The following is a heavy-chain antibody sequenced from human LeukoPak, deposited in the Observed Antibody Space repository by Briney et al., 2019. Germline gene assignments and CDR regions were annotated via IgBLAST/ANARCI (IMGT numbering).Heavy chain of an antibody. CDR3: ARGTALPGVDY. CDR2: INHDGSEK. D-gene: IGHD3-10*01. J-gene: IGHJ4*02. Sequence: GGSLTLSCAASGFTFSNCWMNWFREAPGRLEWVANINHDGSEKYYADSVEGRFTITRDNTKKSLYLQMNSLGAEDTAVYYCARGTALPGVDYWGQGTLGIVSS. V-gene: IGHV3-7*01. CDR1: GFTFSNCW.